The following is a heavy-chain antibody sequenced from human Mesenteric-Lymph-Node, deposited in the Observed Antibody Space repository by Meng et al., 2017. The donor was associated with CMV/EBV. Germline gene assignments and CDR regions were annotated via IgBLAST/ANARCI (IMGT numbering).Heavy chain of an antibody. V-gene: IGHV1-69*01. D-gene: IGHD2-2*01. CDR1: GSYSGYA. CDR2: SIPIFGTA. Sequence: GSYSGYAISWGGKAPGQGLERIGESIPIFGTANYAQKFQSRVTITADESTSTAYMELSSLRSEDTAVYYCARTNGYCSSTSCYGNDYWGQGTLVTVSS. J-gene: IGHJ4*02. CDR3: ARTNGYCSSTSCYGNDY.